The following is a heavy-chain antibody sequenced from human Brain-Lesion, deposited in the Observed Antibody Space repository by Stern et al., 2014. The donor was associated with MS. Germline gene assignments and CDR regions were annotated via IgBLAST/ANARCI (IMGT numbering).Heavy chain of an antibody. D-gene: IGHD6-19*01. Sequence: EVQLVESGGGLVQPGGSLRLSCAASGFSFSTYAMSWVRQPPGKGLQWFSVISARGGPTYYAASVKGRLTLSRDNSKNTLYLQMDSLRADDTAVYYCAKWPHHIAVAGTRYFQHWGQGTLVTVSS. CDR1: GFSFSTYA. CDR3: AKWPHHIAVAGTRYFQH. V-gene: IGHV3-23*04. J-gene: IGHJ1*01. CDR2: ISARGGPT.